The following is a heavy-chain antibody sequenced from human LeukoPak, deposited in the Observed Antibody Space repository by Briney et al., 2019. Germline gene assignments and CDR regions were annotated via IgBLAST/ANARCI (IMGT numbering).Heavy chain of an antibody. D-gene: IGHD3-3*01. J-gene: IGHJ3*02. CDR2: ITSSGSTI. Sequence: PGGSLRLSCAASGFIFSNYGMTWVRQAPGKGLEWVSYITSSGSTIYYADSVKGRFTISRENAKKSVYLQMNNLRAEDTAVYYCARDMVLRFLELGAFDIWGQGTMVTVSS. V-gene: IGHV3-48*04. CDR3: ARDMVLRFLELGAFDI. CDR1: GFIFSNYG.